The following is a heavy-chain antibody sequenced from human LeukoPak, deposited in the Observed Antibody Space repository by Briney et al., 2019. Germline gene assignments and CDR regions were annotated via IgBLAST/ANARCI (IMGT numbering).Heavy chain of an antibody. CDR1: GYTFTSYG. D-gene: IGHD1-26*01. J-gene: IGHJ6*03. CDR2: ISAYNGNT. Sequence: ASVKVSCKASGYTFTSYGISWVRQAPGQGLEWMGWISAYNGNTNYAQKLQGRVTMTTDTSTSTAYLEMRRLRSDDTAVYYCARGVVGATFYYYYYLDVWGKGTTVTVSS. CDR3: ARGVVGATFYYYYYLDV. V-gene: IGHV1-18*01.